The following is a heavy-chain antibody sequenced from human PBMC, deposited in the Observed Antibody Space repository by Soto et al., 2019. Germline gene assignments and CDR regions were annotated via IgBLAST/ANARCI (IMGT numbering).Heavy chain of an antibody. CDR2: IYHSGST. D-gene: IGHD2-2*01. V-gene: IGHV4-30-2*01. CDR1: GGSISSGGYS. Sequence: SETLSLTCGVSGGSISSGGYSWSWIRQPPGKGLEWIGYIYHSGSTYYNPSLKSRVTISVDRSKNQFSLKLSSVTAADTAVYYCARGIVVVPAAIYWFDPWGQGTLVTSPQ. J-gene: IGHJ5*02. CDR3: ARGIVVVPAAIYWFDP.